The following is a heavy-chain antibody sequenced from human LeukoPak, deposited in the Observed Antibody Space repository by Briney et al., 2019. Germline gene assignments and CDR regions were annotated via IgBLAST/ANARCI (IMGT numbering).Heavy chain of an antibody. CDR1: GFTFSDNG. CDR3: ARSETYNWNFDF. CDR2: IWSNGVIK. D-gene: IGHD1-20*01. Sequence: GGSLRLSYEASGFTFSDNGMHWVRQAPGKGLEWLAVIWSNGVIKYYADSVKGQFAISRDNNRNTAYLQMNSLRAEDTAVYYCARSETYNWNFDFWGQGTLVTVSS. V-gene: IGHV3-33*01. J-gene: IGHJ5*01.